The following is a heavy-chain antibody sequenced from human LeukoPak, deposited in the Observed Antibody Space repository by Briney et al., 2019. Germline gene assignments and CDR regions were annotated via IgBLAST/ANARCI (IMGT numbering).Heavy chain of an antibody. J-gene: IGHJ6*03. CDR2: ISTYNGNT. CDR3: VRAVPTAAGGYYMDV. CDR1: GYSLTSYG. Sequence: ASVKVSCKASGYSLTSYGVSWVRPAPGQGLEWLGWISTYNGNTNYAQKFQGRVTMTTDTSTSTVYMELRSLRSDDTAVYYCVRAVPTAAGGYYMDVWGKGTTVTVSS. D-gene: IGHD2-2*01. V-gene: IGHV1-18*01.